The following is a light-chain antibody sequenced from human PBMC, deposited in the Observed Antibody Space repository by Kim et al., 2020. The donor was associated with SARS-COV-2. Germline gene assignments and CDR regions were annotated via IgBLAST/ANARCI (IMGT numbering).Light chain of an antibody. CDR3: QQVHSIPIT. CDR2: AAS. Sequence: GDRVTITCRASQSISNFVNWYQQIPGEAPRVLISAASSLHSGVPSRFSGSVSGTDFTLTISTLQPEDSASYYCQQVHSIPITFGQGTRLEIK. CDR1: QSISNF. J-gene: IGKJ5*01. V-gene: IGKV1-39*01.